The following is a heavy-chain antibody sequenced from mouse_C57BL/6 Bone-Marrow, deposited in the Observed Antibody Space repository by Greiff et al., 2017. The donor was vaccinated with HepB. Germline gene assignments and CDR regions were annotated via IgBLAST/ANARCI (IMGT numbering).Heavy chain of an antibody. V-gene: IGHV5-9-1*02. D-gene: IGHD1-1*01. CDR1: GFTFSSYA. CDR2: ISSGGDYI. Sequence: EVQLQESGEGLVKPGGSLKLSCAASGFTFSSYAMSWVRQTPEKRLGGVAYISSGGDYIYYADTVKGRFTISRDNARNTLYLQMSSLKSEDTAMYYCTRDRDYYGSSYWYFDVWGTVTTVTVSS. CDR3: TRDRDYYGSSYWYFDV. J-gene: IGHJ1*03.